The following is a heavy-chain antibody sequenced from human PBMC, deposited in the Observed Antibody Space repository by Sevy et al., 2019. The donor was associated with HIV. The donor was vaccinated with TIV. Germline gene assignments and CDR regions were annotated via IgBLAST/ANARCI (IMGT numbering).Heavy chain of an antibody. D-gene: IGHD3-10*01. Sequence: GALRLSCAASGFTFSSYAMHWVRQAPGKGLEWVAVISYDGSNKYYADSVKGRFTISRDNSKNTLYLQMNSLRAEDTAVYYCARIPSTMVRGVKDYWGQGTLVTVSS. CDR3: ARIPSTMVRGVKDY. V-gene: IGHV3-30-3*01. CDR1: GFTFSSYA. J-gene: IGHJ4*02. CDR2: ISYDGSNK.